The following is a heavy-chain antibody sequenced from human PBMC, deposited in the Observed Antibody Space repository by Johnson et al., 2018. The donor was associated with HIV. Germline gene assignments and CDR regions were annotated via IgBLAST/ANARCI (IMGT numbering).Heavy chain of an antibody. CDR1: EFTFSSNV. Sequence: QVQLVESGRGLVQPGGSLRLSCAASEFTFSSNVMSWVRQAPGKGLEWVAVISYDGDNKYYADSVKGRFTISRDNSKNTLYLQMNSLRAEDTAVYYCAKERKAPRAFDIWGQGTMATVSS. J-gene: IGHJ3*02. CDR3: AKERKAPRAFDI. D-gene: IGHD1-14*01. CDR2: ISYDGDNK. V-gene: IGHV3-30*18.